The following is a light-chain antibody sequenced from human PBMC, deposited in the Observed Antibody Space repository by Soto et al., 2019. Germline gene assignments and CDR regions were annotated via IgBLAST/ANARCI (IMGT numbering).Light chain of an antibody. J-gene: IGKJ1*01. CDR1: QSVSSS. Sequence: EIVVTQSQATLSVSPGERVTLSCRASQSVSSSLAWYQQRPGQAPRLLIYDTFTMAAGIAARFSGSGSGTEFTLTISCLPSEDSAVYYCQQYVHWPPGAFGQGTTVEIK. CDR2: DTF. CDR3: QQYVHWPPGA. V-gene: IGKV3-15*01.